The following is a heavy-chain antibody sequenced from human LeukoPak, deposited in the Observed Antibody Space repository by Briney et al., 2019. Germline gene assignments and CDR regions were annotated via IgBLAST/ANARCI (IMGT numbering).Heavy chain of an antibody. V-gene: IGHV1-69*13. CDR1: GGTFSSYA. D-gene: IGHD2-15*01. Sequence: SVKVSCKASGGTFSSYAISWERQAPGQGLEWMGRIIPIFGTANYAQKFQGRVTITADESTSTAYMELSSLRSEDTAVYYCARVPYCSGGSCLLRGYYFDFWGQGTLVTVSS. CDR3: ARVPYCSGGSCLLRGYYFDF. CDR2: IIPIFGTA. J-gene: IGHJ4*02.